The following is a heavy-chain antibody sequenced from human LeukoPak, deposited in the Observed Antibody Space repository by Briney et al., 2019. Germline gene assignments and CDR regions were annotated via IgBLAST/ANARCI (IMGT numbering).Heavy chain of an antibody. CDR1: GFTFSSYD. V-gene: IGHV3-13*01. CDR3: ARAQYYYDSSGYDY. Sequence: PGGSLRLSCAASGFTFSSYDMHWVRQATGKGLEWVSAIGTAGDTYYPGSVKGRFTISRENAKNSLYLQMNSLRAGDTAVYYCARAQYYYDSSGYDYWGQETLVTVSS. J-gene: IGHJ4*02. CDR2: IGTAGDT. D-gene: IGHD3-22*01.